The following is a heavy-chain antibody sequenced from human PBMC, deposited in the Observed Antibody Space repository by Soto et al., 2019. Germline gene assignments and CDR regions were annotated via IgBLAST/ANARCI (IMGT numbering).Heavy chain of an antibody. J-gene: IGHJ6*02. Sequence: QVQLVESGGGVVQPGRSLRLSCAASGFTFSSYGMHWVRQAPGKGLEWVAVIWYDGSNKYYADSVKGRFTISRDNSKNTLYLQMNSLRAEDTAVYYCARDEDCTNGVCYPYYYYGMDVWGQGTTVTVSS. CDR3: ARDEDCTNGVCYPYYYYGMDV. CDR1: GFTFSSYG. CDR2: IWYDGSNK. V-gene: IGHV3-33*01. D-gene: IGHD2-8*01.